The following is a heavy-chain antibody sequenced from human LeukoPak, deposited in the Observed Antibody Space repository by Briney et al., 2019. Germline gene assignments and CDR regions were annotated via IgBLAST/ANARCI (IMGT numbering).Heavy chain of an antibody. V-gene: IGHV3-48*04. CDR1: GFTFSSYS. CDR3: ARAYCSIITCYSELFDP. D-gene: IGHD2-2*01. CDR2: ISSSSSTI. J-gene: IGHJ5*02. Sequence: GGSLRLSCAASGFTFSSYSMNWVRQAPGKGLGGVSYISSSSSTIYYADSVKGRFTISRDNAKNSLYLQMNSLRAEDTAVYYCARAYCSIITCYSELFDPWGQGTLVTVSS.